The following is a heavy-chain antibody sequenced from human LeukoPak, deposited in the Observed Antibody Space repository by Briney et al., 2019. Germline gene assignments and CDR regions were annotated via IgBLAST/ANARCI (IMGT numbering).Heavy chain of an antibody. Sequence: GGSLRLSCAASGFTFSSYWMSWVRQAPGKGLEWVAVIWYDGSNKYYADSVKGRFTISRDNSKNTLYLQMNSLRAEDTAVYYCAKDVGQWLVQPLCDYWGQGTLVTVSS. CDR2: IWYDGSNK. CDR3: AKDVGQWLVQPLCDY. CDR1: GFTFSSYW. J-gene: IGHJ4*02. V-gene: IGHV3-30*02. D-gene: IGHD6-19*01.